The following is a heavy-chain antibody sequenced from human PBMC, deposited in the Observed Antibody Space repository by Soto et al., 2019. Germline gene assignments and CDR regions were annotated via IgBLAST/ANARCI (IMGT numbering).Heavy chain of an antibody. V-gene: IGHV2-5*02. D-gene: IGHD5-18*01. J-gene: IGHJ4*02. CDR2: IYWDDDK. CDR1: GFSLTTSGVG. CDR3: AHRGYMYGNLDHGYFDY. Sequence: QITLKESGPTRVKPTQTLALTCTFSGFSLTTSGVGVGWIRKTPGKALEWLAVIYWDDDKRYSPSLKSRLTITKDTAKNQIVLTMSYMDPVDTATYFCAHRGYMYGNLDHGYFDYWGQGILVPVSS.